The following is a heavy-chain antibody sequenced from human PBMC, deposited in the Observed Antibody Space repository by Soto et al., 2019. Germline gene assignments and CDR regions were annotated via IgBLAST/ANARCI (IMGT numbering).Heavy chain of an antibody. CDR1: GFALSTYE. CDR2: ISVSGNIR. Sequence: EMQLAESGGGLVQPGGALRLSCNASGFALSTYEIHWVREAPGKGLEWISYISVSGNIRKYADSVDGRFSISSDNVANSIPLRLNSLSADDTAVYYCVRDTMRAASAASLDYWGQGTLVIVSS. J-gene: IGHJ4*02. V-gene: IGHV3-48*03. CDR3: VRDTMRAASAASLDY. D-gene: IGHD2-2*01.